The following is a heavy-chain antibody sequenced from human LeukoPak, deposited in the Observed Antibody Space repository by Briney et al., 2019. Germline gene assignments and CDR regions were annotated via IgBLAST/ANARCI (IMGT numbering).Heavy chain of an antibody. CDR1: EFTFSSYS. V-gene: IGHV3-48*01. J-gene: IGHJ4*02. D-gene: IGHD3-22*01. CDR3: ARGSYDSSGYYLN. Sequence: PGGSLRLSCAASEFTFSSYSMNWVRQAPGKGLEWVSYISSSSSTIYYADSVKGRFTISRDNAKNSLYLQMNSPRAEDTAVYYCARGSYDSSGYYLNWGQGTLVTVSS. CDR2: ISSSSSTI.